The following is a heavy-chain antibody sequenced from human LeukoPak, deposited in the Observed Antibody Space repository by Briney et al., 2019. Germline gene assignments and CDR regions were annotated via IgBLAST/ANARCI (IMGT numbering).Heavy chain of an antibody. J-gene: IGHJ4*02. Sequence: QSGGSLRLSCAASEFSVGSNYMTWVRQAPGKGLEWVSLIYSGGSTYYADSVKGRFTISRDNSKNTLYLQMNSLRAEDTAIYYCAKDAGATMIIVVNYFDYWGQGTLVTVSS. CDR2: IYSGGST. CDR1: EFSVGSNY. V-gene: IGHV3-66*01. CDR3: AKDAGATMIIVVNYFDY. D-gene: IGHD3-22*01.